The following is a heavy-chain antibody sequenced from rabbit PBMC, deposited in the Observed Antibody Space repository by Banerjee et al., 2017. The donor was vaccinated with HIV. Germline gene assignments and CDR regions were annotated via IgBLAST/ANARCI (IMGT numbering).Heavy chain of an antibody. D-gene: IGHD4-1*01. J-gene: IGHJ4*01. CDR2: IYTSSGTT. CDR3: ARGGVAGTFNL. V-gene: IGHV1S40*01. Sequence: QSLEESGGGLVKPEGSLTLTCKASGFDLSSYYFMCWVRQAPGKGLEWIACIYTSSGTTYYASWAKGRFTISKTSSTTVTLQMTSLTAADTATYFCARGGVAGTFNLWGPGTLVTVS. CDR1: GFDLSSYYF.